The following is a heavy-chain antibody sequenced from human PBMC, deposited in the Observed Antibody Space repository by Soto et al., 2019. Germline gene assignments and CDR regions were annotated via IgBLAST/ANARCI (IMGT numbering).Heavy chain of an antibody. CDR2: IYYSGSI. J-gene: IGHJ4*02. D-gene: IGHD2-2*01. V-gene: IGHV4-59*01. Sequence: SETLSLTCTVSGGSISSYYWSWIRQPPGKGLERIGYIYYSGSINYNPSLKSRVTISVDTSKYQFSLKLSSVTAADTAVYYCARGGDIVVVPAAAFDYWGQGTLVTVSS. CDR3: ARGGDIVVVPAAAFDY. CDR1: GGSISSYY.